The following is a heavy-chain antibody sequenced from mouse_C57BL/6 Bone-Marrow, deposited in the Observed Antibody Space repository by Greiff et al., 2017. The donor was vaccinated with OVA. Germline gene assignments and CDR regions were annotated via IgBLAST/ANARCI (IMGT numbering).Heavy chain of an antibody. D-gene: IGHD1-1*01. CDR2: IDPETGGT. Sequence: SGAELVRPGASVTLSCKASGYTFTDYEMHWVKQTPVHGLEWIGAIDPETGGTAYNQKFKGKAILTADKSSSTAYMELRSLTSEDSAVYYCTRPYYGSSYEGYFDYWGQGTTLTVSS. J-gene: IGHJ2*01. V-gene: IGHV1-15*01. CDR3: TRPYYGSSYEGYFDY. CDR1: GYTFTDYE.